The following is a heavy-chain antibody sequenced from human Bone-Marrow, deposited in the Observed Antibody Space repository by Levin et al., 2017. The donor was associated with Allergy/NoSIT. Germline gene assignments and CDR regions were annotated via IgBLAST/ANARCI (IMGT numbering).Heavy chain of an antibody. CDR3: ARDDADGHPLGY. V-gene: IGHV3-33*01. CDR2: IWYDGSNE. CDR1: GFTFSSYG. Sequence: GESLKISCAASGFTFSSYGMHRVRQAPGKGLECVAVIWYDGSNEYYIDSVKGRFTISRDNSKDTLYLEMTSLRAEDTAIYYCARDDADGHPLGYWGQGTLVTVSS. J-gene: IGHJ4*02.